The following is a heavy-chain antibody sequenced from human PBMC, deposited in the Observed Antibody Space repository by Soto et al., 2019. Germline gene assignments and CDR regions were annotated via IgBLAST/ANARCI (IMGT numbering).Heavy chain of an antibody. CDR2: ISGSGGST. J-gene: IGHJ3*02. Sequence: EVQLLESGGGLVQPGGSLRLSCAASGFTFSSYAMSWVRQAPGKGLEWVSAISGSGGSTYYADSVKGRFTISRDNSKNTLYLQMNSLRAEDTAVYSCTASSGWYNAFDIWGQGTMVTVSS. CDR1: GFTFSSYA. D-gene: IGHD6-19*01. V-gene: IGHV3-23*01. CDR3: TASSGWYNAFDI.